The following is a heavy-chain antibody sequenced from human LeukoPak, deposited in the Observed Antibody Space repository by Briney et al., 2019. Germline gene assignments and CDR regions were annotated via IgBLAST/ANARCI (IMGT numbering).Heavy chain of an antibody. CDR2: ISSSGGTI. V-gene: IGHV3-48*03. D-gene: IGHD1-14*01. CDR3: ARDLTGPFDY. Sequence: TGGSLRLSCAASGFTFRSYEMNWVRQAPGKGLEWVSYISSSGGTIYYADSVKGRFTTSRDNAKNSLYLQMSSLRTDDTAVYYCARDLTGPFDYWGQGTLVTVSS. J-gene: IGHJ4*02. CDR1: GFTFRSYE.